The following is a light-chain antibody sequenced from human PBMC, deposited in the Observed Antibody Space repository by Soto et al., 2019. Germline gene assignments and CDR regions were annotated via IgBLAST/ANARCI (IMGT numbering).Light chain of an antibody. V-gene: IGKV3-20*01. Sequence: EIVLTQSPATLSLSPGERASLSCRASQSVSTYLAWYQQKPAQAPRLLIYGASSRATGIPDRFSGSGSGTDFTLTISRLEPEDFAVYYCQQYDDSLLTFGGGTKVDI. CDR1: QSVSTY. CDR2: GAS. CDR3: QQYDDSLLT. J-gene: IGKJ4*01.